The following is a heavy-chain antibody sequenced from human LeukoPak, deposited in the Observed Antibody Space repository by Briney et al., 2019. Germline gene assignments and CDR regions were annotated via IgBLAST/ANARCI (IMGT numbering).Heavy chain of an antibody. D-gene: IGHD1-26*01. CDR3: ARDRGGSYPEHFDY. J-gene: IGHJ4*02. CDR1: GGSISSYY. V-gene: IGHV4-59*01. Sequence: SETLSLTCTVSGGSISSYYWSWIRQPPGKGLEWIGYIYYSGSTNYNPSLKSRVTISVDTSKNQFSLKLSSVTAADTAVYYCARDRGGSYPEHFDYWGQGTLVTVSS. CDR2: IYYSGST.